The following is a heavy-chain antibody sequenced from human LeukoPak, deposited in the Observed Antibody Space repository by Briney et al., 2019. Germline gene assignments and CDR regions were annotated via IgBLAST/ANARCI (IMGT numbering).Heavy chain of an antibody. CDR3: AADPSGDYMGDY. CDR2: IVVGSGNT. V-gene: IGHV1-58*01. D-gene: IGHD3-10*01. CDR1: GFTFTSSA. Sequence: SVKVSCKASGFTFTSSAVQWVRQARGQRLEWTGWIVVGSGNTNYAQKFQERVTITRDMSTSTAYMELSSLRSEDTAVYYCAADPSGDYMGDYWGQGTLVTVSS. J-gene: IGHJ4*02.